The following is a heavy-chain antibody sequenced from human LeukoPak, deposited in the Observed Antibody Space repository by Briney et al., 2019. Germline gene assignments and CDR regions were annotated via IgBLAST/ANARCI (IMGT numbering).Heavy chain of an antibody. CDR1: GYTFTGYY. D-gene: IGHD3-22*01. CDR3: AREVDYYDSSGPRYYFDY. V-gene: IGHV1-2*02. Sequence: SVKVSCKASGYTFTGYYMHWVRQAPGQGLEWMGWINPNSGGTNYAQKFQGRVTMTRDTSISTAYMELSRLRSDDTAVYYCAREVDYYDSSGPRYYFDYWGQGTLVTVSS. CDR2: INPNSGGT. J-gene: IGHJ4*02.